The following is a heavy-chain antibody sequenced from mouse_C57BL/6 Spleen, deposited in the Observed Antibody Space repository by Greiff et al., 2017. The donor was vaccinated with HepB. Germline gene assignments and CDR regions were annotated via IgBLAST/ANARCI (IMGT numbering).Heavy chain of an antibody. CDR3: ARDYYGYAMDY. CDR1: GFSFTSYG. J-gene: IGHJ4*01. CDR2: IWGVGST. D-gene: IGHD1-1*01. V-gene: IGHV2-6*01. Sequence: VKLMESGPGLVAPSQSLSITCTVSGFSFTSYGVDWVRQSPGKGLEWLGVIWGVGSTNYNSALKSRLSISKDNSKSQVFLKMNSLQTDDTAMYYCARDYYGYAMDYWGQGTSVTVSS.